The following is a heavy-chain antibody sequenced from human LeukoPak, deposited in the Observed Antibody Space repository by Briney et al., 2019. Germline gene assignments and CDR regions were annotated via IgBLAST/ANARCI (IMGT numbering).Heavy chain of an antibody. CDR2: ISHSGST. V-gene: IGHV4-34*01. CDR3: AREATGSRDYFDS. CDR1: VVSFGAHY. Sequence: SETLSLTCAVKVVSFGAHYWIWVPQPPGKGREGIGDISHSGSTNYNPSLKSRVTISVVTSKNQFSLKLNSVTAADTAVYYCAREATGSRDYFDSWGQGTLVTVSS. D-gene: IGHD1-26*01. J-gene: IGHJ4*02.